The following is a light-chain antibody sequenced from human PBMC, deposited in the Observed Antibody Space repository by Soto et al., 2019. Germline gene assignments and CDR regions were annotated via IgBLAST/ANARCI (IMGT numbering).Light chain of an antibody. CDR1: QSVSSRY. J-gene: IGKJ5*01. V-gene: IGKV3-20*01. CDR2: GAS. Sequence: EIVLTQSAGTLSLSTGERATLSCGASQSVSSRYLAWYQQKPGQAPRLLIYGASSRATGIPDRFSGSGSGTDFTLTISRLEPEDFAVYYCQQYGSSPPITFGQGTRLEIK. CDR3: QQYGSSPPIT.